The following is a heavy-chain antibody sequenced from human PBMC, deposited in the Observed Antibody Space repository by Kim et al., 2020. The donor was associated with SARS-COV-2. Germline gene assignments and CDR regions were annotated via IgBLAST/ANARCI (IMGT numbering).Heavy chain of an antibody. CDR1: GGTFSSYA. Sequence: SVKVSCKASGGTFSSYAISWVRQAPGQGLEWMGGIIPIFGTANYAQKFQGRVTITADKSTSTAYMELSSLRSEDTAVYYCAGGFGELSPPPAFDPWGQGTLVTVSS. CDR3: AGGFGELSPPPAFDP. J-gene: IGHJ5*02. D-gene: IGHD3-10*01. V-gene: IGHV1-69*06. CDR2: IIPIFGTA.